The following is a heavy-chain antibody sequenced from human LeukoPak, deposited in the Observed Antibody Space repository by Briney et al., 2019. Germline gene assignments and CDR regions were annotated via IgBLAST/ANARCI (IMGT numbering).Heavy chain of an antibody. Sequence: SETLSLTCAVYGGSFSGYYWGWIRQPPGKGLEWIGEINHSGSTNYNPSLKSRVTISVDTSKNQFSLKLSSVTAADTAVYYCARSTYYYDSSGYPNWYFDLWGRGTLVTVSS. D-gene: IGHD3-22*01. J-gene: IGHJ2*01. CDR3: ARSTYYYDSSGYPNWYFDL. V-gene: IGHV4-34*01. CDR2: INHSGST. CDR1: GGSFSGYY.